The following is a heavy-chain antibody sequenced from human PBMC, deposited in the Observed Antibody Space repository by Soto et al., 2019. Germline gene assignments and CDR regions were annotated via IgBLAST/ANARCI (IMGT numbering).Heavy chain of an antibody. CDR2: INPKSGGT. CDR1: GYSFTDYH. CDR3: ARGDSTDCSNGVCSFFYHHDMDV. Sequence: ASVNVSCKASGYSFTDYHIHWVRQAPGQGLEWLGRINPKSGGTSTAQKVQGWVTMTTDTSISTASMELTRLTSDDTAIYYCARGDSTDCSNGVCSFFYHHDMDVWGQGTTVTVSS. J-gene: IGHJ6*02. D-gene: IGHD2-8*01. V-gene: IGHV1-2*04.